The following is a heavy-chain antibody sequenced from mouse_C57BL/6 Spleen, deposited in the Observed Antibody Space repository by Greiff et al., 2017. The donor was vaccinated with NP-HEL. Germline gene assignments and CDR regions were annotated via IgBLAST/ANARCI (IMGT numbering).Heavy chain of an antibody. CDR2: IHPNSGST. V-gene: IGHV1-64*01. J-gene: IGHJ4*01. CDR1: GYTFTSYW. D-gene: IGHD1-1*01. Sequence: QVQLQQPGAELVKPGASVKLSCKASGYTFTSYWMHWVKQRPGQGLEWIGMIHPNSGSTNYNEKFKSKATLNVDKSSSTAYMQLSSLTSEDSAVYYCARRDYYGSGAYAMDYWGQGTSVTVSS. CDR3: ARRDYYGSGAYAMDY.